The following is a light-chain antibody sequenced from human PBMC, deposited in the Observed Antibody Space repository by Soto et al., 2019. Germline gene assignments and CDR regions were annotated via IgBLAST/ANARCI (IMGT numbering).Light chain of an antibody. Sequence: DIQMTQSPSSLSASVGDRVTITCRASQGISSWLAWYQQKPGKVPKHLIYAASSLQSGVPSRVSGSGSGTDFTLSISRLEPEDFAVYYCQQYASSPLLTFGGGTKVDIK. CDR1: QGISSW. CDR2: AAS. CDR3: QQYASSPLLT. V-gene: IGKV1D-16*01. J-gene: IGKJ4*01.